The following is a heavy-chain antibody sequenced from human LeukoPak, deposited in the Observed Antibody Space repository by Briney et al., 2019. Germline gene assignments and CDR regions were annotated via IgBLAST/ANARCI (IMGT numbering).Heavy chain of an antibody. V-gene: IGHV1-8*03. J-gene: IGHJ3*02. CDR3: ARGVGEDDAFDI. CDR2: MNPNSGNT. CDR1: GYTFTSYD. D-gene: IGHD3-10*01. Sequence: ASVKVSCKASGYTFTSYDINWVRQATGQGLEWMGWMNPNSGNTGYAQKFQGRVTITRNTSISTAYMELSSLRSEDTAVYYCARGVGEDDAFDIWGQGTMVTVSS.